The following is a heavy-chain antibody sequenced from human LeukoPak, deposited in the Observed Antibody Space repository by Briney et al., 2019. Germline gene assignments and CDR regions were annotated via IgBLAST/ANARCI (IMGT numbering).Heavy chain of an antibody. CDR1: GYTFTGYY. J-gene: IGHJ5*02. D-gene: IGHD6-19*01. V-gene: IGHV1-2*02. CDR2: INPNSGGT. CDR3: ARDRSSGWFPLNWFDP. Sequence: ASVKVSCKASGYTFTGYYMHWVRQAPGQGLGWMGWINPNSGGTNYAQKFQGRVTMTRDTSISTAYMELSRLRSDDTAVYYCARDRSSGWFPLNWFDPWGQGTLVTVSS.